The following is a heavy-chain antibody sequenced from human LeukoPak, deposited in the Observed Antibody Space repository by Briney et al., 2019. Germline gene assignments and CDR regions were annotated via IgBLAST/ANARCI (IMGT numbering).Heavy chain of an antibody. CDR3: ARDLTRYYDSSGYYL. CDR1: GFTVSSNY. D-gene: IGHD3-22*01. CDR2: IYSGGST. Sequence: GGSLRLSCAASGFTVSSNYMSWVRQAPGKGLEWVSVIYSGGSTYYADSVKGRFTISRDNSKNTLYLQMNSLRAEDTAVYYCARDLTRYYDSSGYYLWGKGTLVTVSS. J-gene: IGHJ4*02. V-gene: IGHV3-53*01.